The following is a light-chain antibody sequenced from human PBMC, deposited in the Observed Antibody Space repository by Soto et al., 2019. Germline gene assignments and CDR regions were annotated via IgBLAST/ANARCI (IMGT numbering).Light chain of an antibody. J-gene: IGKJ4*01. Sequence: EIVLTQSPATLSLSPGERATLSCRASQSVSSSYLAWYQQKPGQAPRLLIYGTSNRATGIPDRFSGSGSGTDFTLTISRLEPEDFAVYYCQQYYSSPPVTFGGGTKVEIK. V-gene: IGKV3-20*01. CDR2: GTS. CDR1: QSVSSSY. CDR3: QQYYSSPPVT.